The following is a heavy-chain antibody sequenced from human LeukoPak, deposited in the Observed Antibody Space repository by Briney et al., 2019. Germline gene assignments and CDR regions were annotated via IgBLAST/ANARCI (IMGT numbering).Heavy chain of an antibody. CDR3: ATYPGYTYEVEAPRPARGY. D-gene: IGHD5-18*01. Sequence: GGSLRLSCSASGFSFRYYNMNWVRQAPGKGLEWVSYISSTSTSIYFADSVMGRFSISRDKNSLYLQMNSLRADDTAVYYCATYPGYTYEVEAPRPARGYWGQGTLVTVSS. CDR2: ISSTSTSI. CDR1: GFSFRYYN. V-gene: IGHV3-48*01. J-gene: IGHJ4*02.